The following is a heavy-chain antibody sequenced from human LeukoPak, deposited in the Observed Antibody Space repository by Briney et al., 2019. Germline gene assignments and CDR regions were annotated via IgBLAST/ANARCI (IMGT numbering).Heavy chain of an antibody. CDR2: ISYDGSNK. D-gene: IGHD4-17*01. Sequence: GGSLRLSCAASGFTFSSYGMHWVRQAPAKGLEWVAIISYDGSNKYYADSVKCRFTISRDNSKNTLYLQMNSLRAEDTAVYYCAKSTTVTQRGYFDYWGQGTLVTVSS. V-gene: IGHV3-30*18. J-gene: IGHJ4*02. CDR3: AKSTTVTQRGYFDY. CDR1: GFTFSSYG.